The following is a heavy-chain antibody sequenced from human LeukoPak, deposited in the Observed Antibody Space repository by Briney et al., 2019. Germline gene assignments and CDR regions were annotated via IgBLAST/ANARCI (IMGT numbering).Heavy chain of an antibody. CDR1: GFTLSSYA. CDR2: INGSGGRI. J-gene: IGHJ6*03. D-gene: IGHD5-18*01. CDR3: ATANVDTAMVNYYYYMDV. V-gene: IGHV3-23*01. Sequence: GGSLRLSCAASGFTLSSYAMSWVRQAPGKGLEWVSAINGSGGRIYYADSVKGRFTISRDNSKSTLYLQMSSLRSEDTAVYYCATANVDTAMVNYYYYMDVWGKGTTVTVSS.